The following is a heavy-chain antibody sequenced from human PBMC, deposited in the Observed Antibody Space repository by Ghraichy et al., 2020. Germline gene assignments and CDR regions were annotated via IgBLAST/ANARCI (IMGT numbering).Heavy chain of an antibody. J-gene: IGHJ6*02. CDR3: ATLPCTTSCPSTMWDGMDV. CDR2: IKQDGSEK. D-gene: IGHD2-2*01. CDR1: GFTLSDYW. V-gene: IGHV3-7*01. Sequence: GGSLRLSCAASGFTLSDYWMNWVRQAPGKGPEWVAIIKQDGSEKHYVDSVKGRFTISRDNAKNSLHLQMNSLRVDDTAVYYCATLPCTTSCPSTMWDGMDVWGQGTTVTVSS.